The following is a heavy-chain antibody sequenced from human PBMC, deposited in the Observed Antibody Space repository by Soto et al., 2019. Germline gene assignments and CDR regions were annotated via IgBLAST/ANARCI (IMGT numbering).Heavy chain of an antibody. CDR1: GGTFSSSA. V-gene: IGHV1-69*06. Sequence: QVQLVQSGAAVKKPGSSVKVSCKASGGTFSSSAISWVRQAPGQGLEWMGAIIPVFGTAHYAQKFQGRVTIAAYKPTSTAYMEVSRLRSEGTAVYYCARERPVGGKEVWGQGTTVTVS. CDR2: IIPVFGTA. J-gene: IGHJ6*02. CDR3: ARERPVGGKEV. D-gene: IGHD1-26*01.